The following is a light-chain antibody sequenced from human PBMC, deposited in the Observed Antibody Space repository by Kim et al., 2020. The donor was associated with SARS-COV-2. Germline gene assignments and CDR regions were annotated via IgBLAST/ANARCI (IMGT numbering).Light chain of an antibody. CDR1: MSNMGSNP. CDR3: AAWDDSLNGVV. J-gene: IGLJ3*02. V-gene: IGLV1-44*01. CDR2: SND. Sequence: ELTQPPSASGTPGQRVTISCSGSMSNMGSNPINWYQHFPGTPPKLLIYSNDQRPSGVPDRFSGSKSGTSASLAISGLQSEDEADYYCAAWDDSLNGVVFGGGTKLTVL.